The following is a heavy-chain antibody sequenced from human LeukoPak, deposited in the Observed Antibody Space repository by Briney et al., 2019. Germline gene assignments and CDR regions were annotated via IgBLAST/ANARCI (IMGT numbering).Heavy chain of an antibody. D-gene: IGHD3-22*01. CDR2: IRYDGSNK. J-gene: IGHJ3*02. CDR1: GGSISSSSYY. CDR3: AKNIVVVINGDAFDI. V-gene: IGHV3-30*02. Sequence: PAETLSLTCTVSGGSISSSSYYWGWILQAPGKGLEWVAFIRYDGSNKYYADSVKGRFTISRDNSKNTLYLQMNSLRAEDTAVYYCAKNIVVVINGDAFDIWGQGTMVTVSS.